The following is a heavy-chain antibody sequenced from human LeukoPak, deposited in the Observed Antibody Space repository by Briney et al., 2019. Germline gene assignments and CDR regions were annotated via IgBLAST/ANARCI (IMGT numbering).Heavy chain of an antibody. CDR2: ISPIFGTA. Sequence: SVKVSCKASGGTFSSYAISWVRQAPGQGLEWMGGISPIFGTANYAQKFQGRVTITADESTSTAYMELSSLRSEDTDVYYCARDLIPGYSSSWLYYFDYWGQGTLVTVSS. J-gene: IGHJ4*02. CDR3: ARDLIPGYSSSWLYYFDY. V-gene: IGHV1-69*01. D-gene: IGHD6-13*01. CDR1: GGTFSSYA.